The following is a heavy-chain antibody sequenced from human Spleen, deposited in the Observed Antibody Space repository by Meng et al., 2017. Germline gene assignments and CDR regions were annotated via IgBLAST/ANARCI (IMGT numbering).Heavy chain of an antibody. V-gene: IGHV3-33*01. CDR1: GFTFSSYG. CDR2: IWYDGSNK. J-gene: IGHJ4*02. CDR3: ARAFYYDGGGFDY. Sequence: GESLKISCAASGFTFSSYGMHWVRQAPGKGLEWVAVIWYDGSNKYYADSVKGRFTISRDNSKNTLYLQMNSLRAEDTAVYYCARAFYYDGGGFDYWGQGTLVTVSS. D-gene: IGHD3-22*01.